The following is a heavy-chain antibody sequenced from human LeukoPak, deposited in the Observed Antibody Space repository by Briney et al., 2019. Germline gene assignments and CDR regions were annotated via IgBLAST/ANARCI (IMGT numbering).Heavy chain of an antibody. V-gene: IGHV4-59*01. Sequence: PSETLSLTCTVSGGSISSYYWSWIRQPPGKGLEWIGCIYYSGSTNYNPSLKSRVTISVDTSKNQFSLKLSSVTAADTAVYYCARLQDGDYRRLGVNWFDPWGQGTLVTVSS. CDR2: IYYSGST. J-gene: IGHJ5*02. D-gene: IGHD4-17*01. CDR1: GGSISSYY. CDR3: ARLQDGDYRRLGVNWFDP.